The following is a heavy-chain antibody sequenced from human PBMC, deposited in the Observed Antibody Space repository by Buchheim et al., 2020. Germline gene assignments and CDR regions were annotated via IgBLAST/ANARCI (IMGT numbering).Heavy chain of an antibody. CDR3: AKAGVHIVVVPAAMDV. D-gene: IGHD2-2*01. Sequence: EVQLLESGGGLIQPGGSLRLSCAASGFTFSSYAMSWVRQAPGKGLEWVSAISGSGGSTYYADSVKGRFTISRDNSKNTPYLQMNSLRAEDTAVYYCAKAGVHIVVVPAAMDVWGQGTT. V-gene: IGHV3-23*01. CDR2: ISGSGGST. J-gene: IGHJ6*02. CDR1: GFTFSSYA.